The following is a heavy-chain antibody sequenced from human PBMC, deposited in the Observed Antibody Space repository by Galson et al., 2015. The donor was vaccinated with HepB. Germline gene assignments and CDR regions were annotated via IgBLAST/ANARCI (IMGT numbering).Heavy chain of an antibody. CDR2: ISSNGGST. CDR1: GFTFSSYA. D-gene: IGHD6-19*01. CDR3: ARDSSSGWYYFDY. Sequence: SLRLSCAASGFTFSSYAMHWVRQAPGKGLEYVSAISSNGGSTYYANSVKGRFTISRDNSKNTLYLQMGSLRAEDMAVYYCARDSSSGWYYFDYWGQGTLVTVSS. J-gene: IGHJ4*02. V-gene: IGHV3-64*01.